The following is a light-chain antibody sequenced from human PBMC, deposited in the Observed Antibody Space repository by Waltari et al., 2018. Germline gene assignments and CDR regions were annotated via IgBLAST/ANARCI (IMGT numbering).Light chain of an antibody. CDR1: QNLLHSNRYNY. Sequence: IVMTQSPLSLPVTPGEPASISCRSTQNLLHSNRYNYLNWYLQKPGLSPQLLIYLGSNRASGVPDRFSGSGSGTDFTLKISRVEAGDVGVYYCMQALQTPTFGQGTKVEFK. CDR2: LGS. CDR3: MQALQTPT. V-gene: IGKV2-28*01. J-gene: IGKJ1*01.